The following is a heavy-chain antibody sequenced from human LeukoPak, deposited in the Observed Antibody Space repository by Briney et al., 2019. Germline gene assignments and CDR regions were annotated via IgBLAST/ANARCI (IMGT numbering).Heavy chain of an antibody. Sequence: ASVTVSCKASGYTFTGYFMHWVRQAPGQGLEWMGWINPNSGGTNYAQKFQGRVTMTRDTSISTAYMELSRLRSDDTAVYYCARDLSVIVETVGYWGQGTLVPISS. V-gene: IGHV1-2*02. D-gene: IGHD3-22*01. CDR2: INPNSGGT. CDR3: ARDLSVIVETVGY. CDR1: GYTFTGYF. J-gene: IGHJ4*02.